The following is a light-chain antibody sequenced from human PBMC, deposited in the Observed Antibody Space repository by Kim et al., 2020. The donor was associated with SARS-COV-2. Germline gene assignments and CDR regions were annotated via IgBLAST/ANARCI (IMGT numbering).Light chain of an antibody. V-gene: IGLV4-69*01. CDR1: SGHSSYA. Sequence: QPVLTQSPSASASLGASVKLTCTLISGHSSYAIAWHQQQPEKGPRYLMKLNSDGSHSKGDGIPDRFSGSSSGAERYLTISSLQSEDEADYYCQTWGTGIWLFGGGTKVTVL. J-gene: IGLJ3*02. CDR2: LNSDGSH. CDR3: QTWGTGIWL.